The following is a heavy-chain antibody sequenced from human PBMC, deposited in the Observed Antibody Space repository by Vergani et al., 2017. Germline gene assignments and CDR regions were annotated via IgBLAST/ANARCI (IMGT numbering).Heavy chain of an antibody. CDR3: ARSTVPAFRDYYYGMDV. D-gene: IGHD2-21*02. J-gene: IGHJ6*02. CDR1: GYSFTSYW. Sequence: EVQLVQSGAEVKKPGESLRISCKGSGYSFTSYWISWVRQMPGKGLEWMGRIDPSDSYTNYSPSFQGHVTISADKSISTAYLQWSSLKPSDTAMYDCARSTVPAFRDYYYGMDVWGQGTTVTVSS. V-gene: IGHV5-10-1*03. CDR2: IDPSDSYT.